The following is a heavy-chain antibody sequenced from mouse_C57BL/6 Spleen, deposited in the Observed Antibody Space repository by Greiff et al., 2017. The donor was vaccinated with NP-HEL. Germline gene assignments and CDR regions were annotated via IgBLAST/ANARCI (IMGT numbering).Heavy chain of an antibody. D-gene: IGHD3-3*01. Sequence: EVQLQQSGPELVKPGASVKISCKASGYSFTGYYMNWVKQSPEKSLEWIGEINPSTGGTTYNQKFKAKATLTVDKSSSTAYMQLKSLTSEDSAVYYCARSRDERDYFDYWGQGTTLTVSS. V-gene: IGHV1-42*01. CDR1: GYSFTGYY. CDR2: INPSTGGT. J-gene: IGHJ2*01. CDR3: ARSRDERDYFDY.